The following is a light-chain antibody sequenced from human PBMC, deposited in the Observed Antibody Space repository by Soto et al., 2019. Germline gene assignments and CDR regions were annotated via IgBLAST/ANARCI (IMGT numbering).Light chain of an antibody. CDR2: DTI. CDR3: QSFDTNLNAVL. CDR1: GSNIGAGYE. V-gene: IGLV1-40*01. J-gene: IGLJ2*01. Sequence: QSVLTQPPSVSGAPGQSVTISCIGSGSNIGAGYEVHWYQQLPGVAPKLLIFDTINRPSGVPGRFSGSKSGASASLAITDLLPEDEADFFCQSFDTNLNAVLFGGGTKLTVL.